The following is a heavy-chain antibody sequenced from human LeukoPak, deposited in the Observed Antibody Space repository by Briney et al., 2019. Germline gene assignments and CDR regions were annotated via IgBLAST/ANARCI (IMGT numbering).Heavy chain of an antibody. CDR1: GGTFSSYA. V-gene: IGHV1-69*06. Sequence: SVKVSCKASGGTFSSYAISWVRQAPGQGLEWMGGIIPIFGTANYAQKFRGRVTITADKSTSTAYMELSSLRSDDTAVYYCARNLWFGESSDAFDMWGQGTMVTVSS. J-gene: IGHJ3*02. CDR2: IIPIFGTA. CDR3: ARNLWFGESSDAFDM. D-gene: IGHD3-10*01.